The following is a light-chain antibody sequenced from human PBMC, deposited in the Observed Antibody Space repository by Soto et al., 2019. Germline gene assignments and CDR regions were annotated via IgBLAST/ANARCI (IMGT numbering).Light chain of an antibody. CDR2: EVS. J-gene: IGLJ1*01. Sequence: QSALTQPASVSGSPGQSITISCTGTSSDVGGYNYVSWYQQHPGKPPKLIIYEVSRRPPGVSDRFSGSKSGNTASLTISGLRAEDEADYYCSSYTSSRTDVFGSGTELTVL. CDR3: SSYTSSRTDV. V-gene: IGLV2-14*01. CDR1: SSDVGGYNY.